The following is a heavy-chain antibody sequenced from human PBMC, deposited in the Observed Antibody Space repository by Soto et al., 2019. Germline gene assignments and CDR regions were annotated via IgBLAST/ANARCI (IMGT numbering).Heavy chain of an antibody. CDR2: IKQDGSEK. D-gene: IGHD3-3*01. V-gene: IGHV3-7*01. CDR3: ARVKILEWLHDAFDI. J-gene: IGHJ3*02. Sequence: EVQLVESGGGLVQPGGSLRLSCAASGFTFSSYWMSWVRQAPGKGLEWVANIKQDGSEKYYVDSVKGRFTISRDNAKNSLYLQMNRLRAEDTAVYYCARVKILEWLHDAFDIWGQGTMVTVSS. CDR1: GFTFSSYW.